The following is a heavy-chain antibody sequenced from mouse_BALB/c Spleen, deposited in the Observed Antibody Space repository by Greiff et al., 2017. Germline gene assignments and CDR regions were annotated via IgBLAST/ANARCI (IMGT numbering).Heavy chain of an antibody. CDR2: ILPGSGST. V-gene: IGHV1-9*01. J-gene: IGHJ3*01. D-gene: IGHD2-14*01. CDR1: GYTFSSYW. CDR3: ARSGYDRAY. Sequence: VKLMESGAELMKPGASVKISCKATGYTFSSYWIEWVKQRPGHGLEWIGEILPGSGSTNYNEKFKGKATFTADTSSNTAYMQLSSLTSEDSAVYYCARSGYDRAYWGQGTLVTVSA.